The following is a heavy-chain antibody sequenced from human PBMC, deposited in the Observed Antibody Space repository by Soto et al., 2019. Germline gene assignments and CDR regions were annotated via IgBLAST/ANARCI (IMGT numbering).Heavy chain of an antibody. CDR1: GSSISNYY. V-gene: IGHV4-59*01. J-gene: IGHJ4*02. CDR2: VYDSGST. CDR3: ARSYDSSGRPRHYFDY. D-gene: IGHD3-22*01. Sequence: TSETLSLTCIVSGSSISNYYWNWIRQPPGNGLEYIGYVYDSGSTKYNPSLKSRVTISLDTSKNQFSLKLSSVTAADTAVYYCARSYDSSGRPRHYFDYWGQGALVTSPQ.